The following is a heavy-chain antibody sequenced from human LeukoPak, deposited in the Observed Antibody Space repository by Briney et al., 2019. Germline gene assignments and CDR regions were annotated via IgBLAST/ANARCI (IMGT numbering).Heavy chain of an antibody. Sequence: ASVKVSCKASGYTFTSHTIAWVRQAPGQGLEWLGYNGNTNYAQKVQGRVTMTTDTSTGTAYMELRSLRSDDTAVYYCARVYGGSYSDSAFDIWGQWTMVTVSS. D-gene: IGHD1-26*01. J-gene: IGHJ3*02. CDR3: ARVYGGSYSDSAFDI. CDR1: GYTFTSHT. CDR2: NGNT. V-gene: IGHV1-18*01.